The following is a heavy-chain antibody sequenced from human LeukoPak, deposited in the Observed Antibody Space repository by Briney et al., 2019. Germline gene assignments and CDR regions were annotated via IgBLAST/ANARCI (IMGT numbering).Heavy chain of an antibody. Sequence: GGSLRLSCAASGFTLSSYEMHWVRQAPGKGLVWVSRINCDGSRTGYADSVKGRFTISRDNAKNTLYLQMNSLRAEDTSIYYCARELPREVTLDYWGQGTLVTDSS. J-gene: IGHJ4*02. V-gene: IGHV3-74*01. CDR3: ARELPREVTLDY. CDR1: GFTLSSYE. D-gene: IGHD2-21*02. CDR2: INCDGSRT.